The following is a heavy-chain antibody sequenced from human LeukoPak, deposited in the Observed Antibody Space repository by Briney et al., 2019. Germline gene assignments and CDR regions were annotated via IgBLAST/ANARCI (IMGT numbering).Heavy chain of an antibody. D-gene: IGHD3-10*01. CDR1: GGSSSGYY. Sequence: SETLSLTCAVYGGSSSGYYWSWIRQPPGKGLEWIGEINHSGSTNYNPSLKSRVTISVDTSKNQFSLKLSSVTAADTAVYYCARELAGRSGAPRDAFDIWGQGTMVTVSS. J-gene: IGHJ3*02. V-gene: IGHV4-34*01. CDR2: INHSGST. CDR3: ARELAGRSGAPRDAFDI.